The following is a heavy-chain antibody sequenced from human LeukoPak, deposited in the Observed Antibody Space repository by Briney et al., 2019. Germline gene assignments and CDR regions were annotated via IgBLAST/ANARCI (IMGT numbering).Heavy chain of an antibody. D-gene: IGHD2-15*01. CDR2: IYSSGST. CDR3: ARVGYCSGGRCYTGLLDY. CDR1: DDSITMYY. V-gene: IGHV4-59*12. Sequence: PSETLSLTCSVSDDSITMYYWTWIRQPPGKGLEWIGYIYSSGSTYYNPSLKSQFTLSVDTSKNQFSLKLSSVTAADTAVYYCARVGYCSGGRCYTGLLDYWGQGALVTVSS. J-gene: IGHJ4*02.